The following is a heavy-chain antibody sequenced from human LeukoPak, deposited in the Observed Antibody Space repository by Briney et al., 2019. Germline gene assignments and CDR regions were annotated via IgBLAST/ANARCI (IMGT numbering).Heavy chain of an antibody. CDR2: ISSSSSTI. Sequence: GGSLRLSCAASGFTFSSYSMNWVRQAPGKGLEWVSYISSSSSTIYYADSVKGRFTISRDNAKNTLYLQMNSLRAEDTAVYYCAKDRSVLDYYGSGSYCDYWGQGTLVTVSS. J-gene: IGHJ4*02. V-gene: IGHV3-48*01. D-gene: IGHD3-10*01. CDR1: GFTFSSYS. CDR3: AKDRSVLDYYGSGSYCDY.